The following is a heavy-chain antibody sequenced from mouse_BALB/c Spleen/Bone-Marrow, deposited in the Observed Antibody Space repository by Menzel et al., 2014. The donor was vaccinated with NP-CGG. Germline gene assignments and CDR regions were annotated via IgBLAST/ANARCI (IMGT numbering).Heavy chain of an antibody. V-gene: IGHV1S56*01. CDR2: IYPGDGST. CDR3: ARSGGSSGCGFAY. J-gene: IGHJ3*01. D-gene: IGHD3-1*01. Sequence: VKVVESGPELVKPGALVKISCKASGYTFTSYDINWVKQRPGQGLEWIGWIYPGDGSTKYNEKFKGKATLTADKSPSTAYMQLSSLTSENSAVYFCARSGGSSGCGFAYWGQGTLVTVSA. CDR1: GYTFTSYD.